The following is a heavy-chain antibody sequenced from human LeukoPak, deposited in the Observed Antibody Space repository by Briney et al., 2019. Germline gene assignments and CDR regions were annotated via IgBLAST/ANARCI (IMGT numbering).Heavy chain of an antibody. CDR3: AELGITMIGCV. D-gene: IGHD3-10*02. J-gene: IGHJ6*04. CDR2: ISSSCSTK. Sequence: GGSLRLSCAASGFTFSSYEMNWVRQAPGKGLEWVSYISSSCSTKSYANSVKGRFTISRDNAKNSLYLQMNSLRAEDTAVYYCAELGITMIGCVWCKGTTVTISS. CDR1: GFTFSSYE. V-gene: IGHV3-48*03.